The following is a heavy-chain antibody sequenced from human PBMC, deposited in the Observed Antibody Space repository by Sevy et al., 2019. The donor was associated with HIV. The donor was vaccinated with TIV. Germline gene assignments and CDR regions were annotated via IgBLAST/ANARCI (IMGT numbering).Heavy chain of an antibody. CDR2: IGGSGVST. CDR1: GFPFSSYA. J-gene: IGHJ3*02. D-gene: IGHD5-18*01. V-gene: IGHV3-23*01. CDR3: AKDRAAMVGDAFDI. Sequence: GGSLRLSCAASGFPFSSYAMSWVRQAPGKGLEWVSAIGGSGVSTYYADSVKGRFTISRDNSKNTLYLQMNSLRAEDTAVYYCAKDRAAMVGDAFDIWAQGTMVTVSS.